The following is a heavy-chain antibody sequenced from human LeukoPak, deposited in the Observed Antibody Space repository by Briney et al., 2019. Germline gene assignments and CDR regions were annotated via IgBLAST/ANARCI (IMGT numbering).Heavy chain of an antibody. D-gene: IGHD6-13*01. CDR3: ARERGGGGAQQLTLDY. Sequence: PGGSLRLSCAASRFTFTSYWMSWVRQAPGKGLEWVANIKQDGSEKYYVDSVKGRFTISRDNAKNSLYLQMNSLRVEDTAVYYCARERGGGGAQQLTLDYWGRGTLVTVSS. CDR2: IKQDGSEK. J-gene: IGHJ4*02. V-gene: IGHV3-7*01. CDR1: RFTFTSYW.